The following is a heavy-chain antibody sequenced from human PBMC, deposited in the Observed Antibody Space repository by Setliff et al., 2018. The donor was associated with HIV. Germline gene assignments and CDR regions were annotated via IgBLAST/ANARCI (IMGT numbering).Heavy chain of an antibody. Sequence: SVKVSCKASGGTFSSYAISWVRQAPGQGLEWMGGIIPIFGTSNYAQKFQGRVTITADESTSTAYMELSSLRSEDTAVYYCAREPGNSGYMEAYYFDYWGQGTLVTVSS. CDR2: IIPIFGTS. CDR3: AREPGNSGYMEAYYFDY. D-gene: IGHD5-12*01. J-gene: IGHJ4*02. CDR1: GGTFSSYA. V-gene: IGHV1-69*13.